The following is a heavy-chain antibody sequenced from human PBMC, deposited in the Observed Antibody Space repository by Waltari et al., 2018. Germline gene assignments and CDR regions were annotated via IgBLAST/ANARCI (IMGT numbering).Heavy chain of an antibody. D-gene: IGHD2-15*01. Sequence: QLQESGPGLVKSSGTLSLTCAVSGASISRSTSYWVLLRQPPGKEIEWIGTIYPSGDTYYHGSLESRVRMSLDRSTNHFSMALRSVTATDTAVYYCARRGDWLPLDAFDIWGQGTVVTVSS. CDR1: GASISRSTSY. V-gene: IGHV4-39*02. J-gene: IGHJ3*02. CDR3: ARRGDWLPLDAFDI. CDR2: IYPSGDT.